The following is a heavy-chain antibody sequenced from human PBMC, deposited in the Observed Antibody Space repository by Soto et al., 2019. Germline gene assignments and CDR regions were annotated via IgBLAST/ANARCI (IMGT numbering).Heavy chain of an antibody. Sequence: QVQLQESGPGLVKPSDTLSLTCAVSGYSISSSNWWGWIRQPPGKALEWIGYVYYSGSTHYNPSLKSRVSMSVDTSKNQFSLKLSSVTAVDTAVYYCARKTDGYNPFDNWGQGTLVTVSS. CDR2: VYYSGST. D-gene: IGHD5-12*01. CDR1: GYSISSSNW. V-gene: IGHV4-28*01. J-gene: IGHJ4*02. CDR3: ARKTDGYNPFDN.